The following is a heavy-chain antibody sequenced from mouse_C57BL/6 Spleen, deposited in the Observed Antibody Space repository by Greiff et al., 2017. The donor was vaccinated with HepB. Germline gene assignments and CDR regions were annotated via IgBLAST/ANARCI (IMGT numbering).Heavy chain of an antibody. Sequence: VQLQQSGPELVKPGASVKISCKASGYTFTDYYMNWVKQSHGKSLEWIGDINPNNGGTSYNQKFKGKATLTVDKSSSTAYMELRSLTSEDSAVYYCARDYGIDAMDYWGQGTSVTVSS. J-gene: IGHJ4*01. CDR1: GYTFTDYY. CDR3: ARDYGIDAMDY. CDR2: INPNNGGT. D-gene: IGHD1-1*01. V-gene: IGHV1-26*01.